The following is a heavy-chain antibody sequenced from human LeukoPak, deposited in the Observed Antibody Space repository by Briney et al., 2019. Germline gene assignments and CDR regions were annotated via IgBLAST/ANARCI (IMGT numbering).Heavy chain of an antibody. V-gene: IGHV3-30*04. CDR3: ARGPDYGDYVY. Sequence: GRSLRLSCAASGFTFSSYAMHWVRQAPGKGLEWVAVISYDGSNKYYADSVKGRFTISRVNSKNTLYLQMNSLRAEDTAVYYCARGPDYGDYVYWGQGTLVTVSS. J-gene: IGHJ4*02. D-gene: IGHD4-17*01. CDR1: GFTFSSYA. CDR2: ISYDGSNK.